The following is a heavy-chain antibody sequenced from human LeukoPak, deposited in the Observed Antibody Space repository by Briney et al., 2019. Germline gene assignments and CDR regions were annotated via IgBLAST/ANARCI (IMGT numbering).Heavy chain of an antibody. V-gene: IGHV3-30*02. D-gene: IGHD6-13*01. Sequence: GGSLRLSCAASGFTFSSYAMSWVRQAPGKGLEWVAFIRYDGSNKYYADSVKGRFTISRDNSKNTLYLQMNSLRAEDTAVYYCAKGLYSSSLDFDYWGQGTLVTVSS. CDR1: GFTFSSYA. CDR3: AKGLYSSSLDFDY. J-gene: IGHJ4*02. CDR2: IRYDGSNK.